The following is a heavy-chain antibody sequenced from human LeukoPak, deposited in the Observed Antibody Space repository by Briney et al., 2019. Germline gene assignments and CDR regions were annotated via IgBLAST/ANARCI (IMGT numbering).Heavy chain of an antibody. CDR1: GGTFSSYA. V-gene: IGHV1-69*06. D-gene: IGHD3-22*01. CDR3: ARDSENYYDSSGYYDY. Sequence: ASVKVSCKASGGTFSSYAISWVRQAPGQGLEWMGGIIPVFGTANYAQKFQGRVTITADKSTSTAYMELSSLRSEDTAVYYCARDSENYYDSSGYYDYWGQGTLVTVSS. CDR2: IIPVFGTA. J-gene: IGHJ4*02.